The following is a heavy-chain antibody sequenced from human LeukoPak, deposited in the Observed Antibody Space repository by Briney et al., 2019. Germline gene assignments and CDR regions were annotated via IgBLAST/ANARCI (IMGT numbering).Heavy chain of an antibody. CDR1: GYTFTGYY. D-gene: IGHD5-12*01. V-gene: IGHV1-2*02. CDR2: INPNSGGT. Sequence: GASVKVSCKASGYTFTGYYMHWVRQAPGQGLEWIGWINPNSGGTNYAQKFQGRVTMTRDTSISTAYMELSRLRSDDTAVYYCARTYSGYDWEDYWGQGTLVTVSS. CDR3: ARTYSGYDWEDY. J-gene: IGHJ4*02.